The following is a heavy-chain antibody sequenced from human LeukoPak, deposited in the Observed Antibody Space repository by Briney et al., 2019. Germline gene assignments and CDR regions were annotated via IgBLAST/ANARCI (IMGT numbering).Heavy chain of an antibody. CDR1: GFTFDDYA. V-gene: IGHV3-9*03. CDR2: ISWNSGSI. D-gene: IGHD3-3*01. CDR3: AKGGRRVSIFWSGSLDY. Sequence: GGSLRLSCAASGFTFDDYAMHWVRQAPGKGLEWVSGISWNSGSIGYADSVKGRFTISRDNAKNSLYLQMNSLRAEDMTVYYCAKGGRRVSIFWSGSLDYWGQGTLVTVSS. J-gene: IGHJ4*02.